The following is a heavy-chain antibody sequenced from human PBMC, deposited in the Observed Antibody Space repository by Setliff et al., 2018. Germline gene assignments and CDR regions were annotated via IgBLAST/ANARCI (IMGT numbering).Heavy chain of an antibody. CDR3: ARHRAVAGAYYFDF. CDR2: IYHSGST. D-gene: IGHD6-19*01. J-gene: IGHJ4*02. CDR1: GYSISSGYY. V-gene: IGHV4-38-2*01. Sequence: KPSETLSLTCAVSGYSISSGYYWGWIRQPPGKGLEWIGSIYHSGSTYYNPSLKSRVTISGDTSKNQFSLKLTAVTAADTAIYYCARHRAVAGAYYFDFWGQGTLVTVSS.